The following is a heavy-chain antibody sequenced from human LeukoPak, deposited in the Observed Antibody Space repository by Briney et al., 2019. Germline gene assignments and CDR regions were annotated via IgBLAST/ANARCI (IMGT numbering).Heavy chain of an antibody. CDR2: IYYSGST. Sequence: PSETLSLTCTVSGGSISSYYWSWIRQPPGKGLEWIGYIYYSGSTNYNPSLKSRVTISVDTSKNQFSLKLSSVTAADTAVYYCARGVAVAGAYYYYYMDVWGKGTTVTVSS. CDR3: ARGVAVAGAYYYYYMDV. J-gene: IGHJ6*03. D-gene: IGHD6-19*01. CDR1: GGSISSYY. V-gene: IGHV4-59*01.